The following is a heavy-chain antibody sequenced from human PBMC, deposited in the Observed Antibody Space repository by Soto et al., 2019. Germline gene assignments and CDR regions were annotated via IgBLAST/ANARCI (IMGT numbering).Heavy chain of an antibody. J-gene: IGHJ4*02. V-gene: IGHV3-21*01. CDR3: AREAMVGY. D-gene: IGHD5-18*01. CDR2: LSSSSSYI. CDR1: GCTFSSYS. Sequence: ESGGGLVNPGGSLRLSCAASGCTFSSYSMNWVRQAPGKGLEWVSSLSSSSSYIYYADSVKGRFTISRDNAKNSLYLQMNSLRAEDTAVYYCAREAMVGYWGQGTLVTVSS.